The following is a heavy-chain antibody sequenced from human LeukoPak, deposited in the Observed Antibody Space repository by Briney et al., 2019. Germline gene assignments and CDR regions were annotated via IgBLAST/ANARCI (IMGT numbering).Heavy chain of an antibody. J-gene: IGHJ4*02. Sequence: GGSLRLSCAASGFTFSSYAMRWVRQAPGKGLEWVAVISYDGSNKYYADSVKGRFTISRDNSKNTLYLQMNSLRAEDTAVYYCAKVGAGAFDYWGQGTLVTVSS. CDR1: GFTFSSYA. CDR3: AKVGAGAFDY. V-gene: IGHV3-30-3*01. D-gene: IGHD1-26*01. CDR2: ISYDGSNK.